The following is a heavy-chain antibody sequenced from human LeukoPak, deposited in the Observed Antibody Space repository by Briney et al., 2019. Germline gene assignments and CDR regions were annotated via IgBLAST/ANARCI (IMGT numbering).Heavy chain of an antibody. CDR1: GFTFSNYA. Sequence: GGTLRLSCAASGFTFSNYAMSWVRQPPGKGLEWVSLISGSGDTTYYADSVKGRFTISRDNSKNTLYLQMNSLRAEDTAVYYCARGSGYYGSVDYWGQGTLVTVSS. V-gene: IGHV3-23*01. CDR2: ISGSGDTT. CDR3: ARGSGYYGSVDY. D-gene: IGHD3-10*01. J-gene: IGHJ4*02.